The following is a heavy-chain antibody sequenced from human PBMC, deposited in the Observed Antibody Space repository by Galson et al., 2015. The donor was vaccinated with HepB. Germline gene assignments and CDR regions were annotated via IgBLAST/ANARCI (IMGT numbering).Heavy chain of an antibody. J-gene: IGHJ3*02. V-gene: IGHV3-30*03. CDR2: ISYDGSNK. Sequence: SLRLSCAASGFTFSSYGMHWVRQAPGKGLEWVAVISYDGSNKYYADSVKGRFTISRDNSKNTLYLQMNSLRAEDTAVYYCARDQGELYDIFENDAFDIWGQGTMVTVSS. CDR3: ARDQGELYDIFENDAFDI. CDR1: GFTFSSYG. D-gene: IGHD3-9*01.